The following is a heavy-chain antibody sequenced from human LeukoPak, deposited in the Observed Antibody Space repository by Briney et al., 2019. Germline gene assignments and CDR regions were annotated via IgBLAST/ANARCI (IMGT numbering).Heavy chain of an antibody. CDR1: GFNFRSCA. CDR3: ARAAVAGYHSYYMDV. CDR2: ISSNGGST. V-gene: IGHV3-64*01. D-gene: IGHD6-19*01. J-gene: IGHJ6*03. Sequence: PGGSLRLSCAASGFNFRSCAMYWVRQAPGKGLEYVSTISSNGGSTYYANSVKGRFTISRGNSKNTLYLQMGSLRAEDMGVYHCARAAVAGYHSYYMDVWGKGTTVTVSS.